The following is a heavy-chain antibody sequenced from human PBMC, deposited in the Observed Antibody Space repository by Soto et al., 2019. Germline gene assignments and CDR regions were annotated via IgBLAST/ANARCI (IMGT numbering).Heavy chain of an antibody. CDR1: GFLFTNAW. D-gene: IGHD3-10*01. CDR3: ATCYGSGTDCQEDYLAF. CDR2: VKRKTNGGTT. V-gene: IGHV3-15*01. Sequence: EVQLVESGGGLVEPGGSLRLSCATSGFLFTNAWMSWVRQAPGKGLEWVGRVKRKTNGGTTDYAAPVKDRFNISRDDSKNTLYLQMNNLKTEDTAVYYCATCYGSGTDCQEDYLAFWGHGTPVTVSS. J-gene: IGHJ4*01.